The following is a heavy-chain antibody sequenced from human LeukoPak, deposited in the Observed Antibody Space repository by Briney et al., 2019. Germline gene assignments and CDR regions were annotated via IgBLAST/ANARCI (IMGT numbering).Heavy chain of an antibody. J-gene: IGHJ4*02. CDR1: GFTFSSYA. Sequence: GGSLRLSCAASGFTFSSYAMSWVRQAPGEGLEWVSAISGSVGSTYYADSVKGRFTISRDNSKNTLYLQMNSLRAEDAAVYYCAKDLLTMFRGVIITRGFDYWGQGTLVTVSS. CDR3: AKDLLTMFRGVIITRGFDY. CDR2: ISGSVGST. V-gene: IGHV3-23*01. D-gene: IGHD3-10*01.